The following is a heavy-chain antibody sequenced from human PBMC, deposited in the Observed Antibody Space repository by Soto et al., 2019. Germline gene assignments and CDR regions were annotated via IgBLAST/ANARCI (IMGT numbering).Heavy chain of an antibody. Sequence: QVQLVQSGAEVKKPGSSVKVSCKASGGTFSSYTISWVRQAPGQGLEWMGRIIPILGIANYAQKFQGRVTIIADKSTSTAYMELSSLSSEDTAVYYCARVGCSGGSCYEVQHWGQGTLVTVSS. CDR1: GGTFSSYT. J-gene: IGHJ1*01. D-gene: IGHD2-15*01. CDR3: ARVGCSGGSCYEVQH. CDR2: IIPILGIA. V-gene: IGHV1-69*02.